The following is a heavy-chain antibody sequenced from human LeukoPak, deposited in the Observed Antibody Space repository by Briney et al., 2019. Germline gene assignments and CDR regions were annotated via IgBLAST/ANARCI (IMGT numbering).Heavy chain of an antibody. Sequence: PSETLSLTCTVSGGSISSSSYYWGWIRQPPGKGLEWIGSIYYSGSTYYNPSLKSRVTISLDTSRNQFSLKLSSVTAADTAVYYCARDVWHYGVDYWGQGTLVTVSS. CDR2: IYYSGST. D-gene: IGHD4-17*01. CDR1: GGSISSSSYY. J-gene: IGHJ4*02. V-gene: IGHV4-39*07. CDR3: ARDVWHYGVDY.